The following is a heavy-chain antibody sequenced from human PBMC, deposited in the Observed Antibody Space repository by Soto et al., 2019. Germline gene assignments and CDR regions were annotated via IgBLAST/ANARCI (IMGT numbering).Heavy chain of an antibody. CDR2: IYFTGST. CDR3: ARGAVVDVVAALKSELDP. CDR1: GDTVNNGDYF. Sequence: SETLSLTCTVSGDTVNNGDYFWSWIRQSPGKGLEWLGYIYFTGSTYYSPSLKSRLHISMDKSKNHFSLEMTSVTVADTAVYFCARGAVVDVVAALKSELDPWGPGSLVTV. J-gene: IGHJ5*02. D-gene: IGHD5-12*01. V-gene: IGHV4-30-4*01.